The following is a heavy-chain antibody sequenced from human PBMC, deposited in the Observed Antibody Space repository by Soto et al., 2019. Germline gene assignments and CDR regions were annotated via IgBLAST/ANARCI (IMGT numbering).Heavy chain of an antibody. J-gene: IGHJ6*02. V-gene: IGHV1-69*01. D-gene: IGHD1-26*01. CDR2: SIPIFGTA. CDR1: GGTFSSYA. CDR3: ASPRSPHLSSSYYYYYGMDV. Sequence: QVQLVQSGAEVKKPGSSVKVSCKASGGTFSSYAISWVRQAPGQGLEWMGGSIPIFGTANYAQKFQGRVTITADESTSTAYMELSSLRSEDTAVYYCASPRSPHLSSSYYYYYGMDVWGQGTTVTVSS.